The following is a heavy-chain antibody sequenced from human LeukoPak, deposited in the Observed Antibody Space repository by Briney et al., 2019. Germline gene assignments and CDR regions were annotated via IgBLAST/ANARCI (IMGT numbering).Heavy chain of an antibody. CDR3: TTEKVVEMAYFDY. V-gene: IGHV3-15*01. Sequence: GGSLRLSCAASGFTFSNAWMSWVRQAPGEVLEWVGRIKSKTDGGTTDYAAPVKGRFTISRDDSKNTLYLQMNSLKTEDTAVYYCTTEKVVEMAYFDYWGQGTLVTVSS. D-gene: IGHD5-24*01. J-gene: IGHJ4*02. CDR2: IKSKTDGGTT. CDR1: GFTFSNAW.